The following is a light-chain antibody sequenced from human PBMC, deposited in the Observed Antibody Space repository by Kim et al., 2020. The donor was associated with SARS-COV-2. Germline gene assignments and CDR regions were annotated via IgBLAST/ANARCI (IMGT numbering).Light chain of an antibody. CDR2: GKN. Sequence: SSELTQDPAVSVALGQTVRITCQGDSLRRYYASWYQQKPGQAPLFVFYGKNNRPSGIPDRFSGSSSGNTASMTITGAQAEDEADYYCKSRDSSGNSYVFGTGTKVTVL. CDR3: KSRDSSGNSYV. V-gene: IGLV3-19*01. J-gene: IGLJ1*01. CDR1: SLRRYY.